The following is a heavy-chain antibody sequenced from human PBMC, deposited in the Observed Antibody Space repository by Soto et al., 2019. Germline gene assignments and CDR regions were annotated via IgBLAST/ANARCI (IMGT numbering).Heavy chain of an antibody. Sequence: GASVKVSCKASGYMFTSYDINCVRQAAGQVLEWLGRMNPNNGKTDYAQKFQGRLTMTRDTSISTVYMELSSLTSEDTAVYYCAKDFGGLYNWFDPWGQGTLVTVS. V-gene: IGHV1-8*01. D-gene: IGHD3-16*01. J-gene: IGHJ5*02. CDR2: MNPNNGKT. CDR3: AKDFGGLYNWFDP. CDR1: GYMFTSYD.